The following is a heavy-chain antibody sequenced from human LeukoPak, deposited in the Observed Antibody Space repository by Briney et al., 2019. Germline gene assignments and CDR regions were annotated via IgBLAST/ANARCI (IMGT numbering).Heavy chain of an antibody. D-gene: IGHD3-22*01. CDR3: ARSRDSSGYSGHDAFEF. CDR1: GGSINSGGYY. Sequence: PSQTLSLTCTVSGGSINSGGYYWSWIRQHPGKGLEWIGYIYFDTTYYNPSLESRLTISVDTSKNQLSLKLTSVTAADTAVYYCARSRDSSGYSGHDAFEFWGQGTMVIVSP. V-gene: IGHV4-31*03. CDR2: IYFDTT. J-gene: IGHJ3*01.